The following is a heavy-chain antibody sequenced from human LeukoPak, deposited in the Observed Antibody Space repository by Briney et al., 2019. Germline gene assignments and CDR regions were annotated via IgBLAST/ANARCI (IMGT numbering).Heavy chain of an antibody. J-gene: IGHJ4*02. Sequence: SGGSLRLSCAASGFTFSSYAMSWVRQAPGQGLECVSVISGSGDTTYYADSVKGRFTISRDNSKNTLYLQMNSLRAEDTAVYYCASAHSSGWSIPRPGPFDYWGQGTLVTVSS. CDR1: GFTFSSYA. CDR3: ASAHSSGWSIPRPGPFDY. D-gene: IGHD6-19*01. V-gene: IGHV3-23*01. CDR2: ISGSGDTT.